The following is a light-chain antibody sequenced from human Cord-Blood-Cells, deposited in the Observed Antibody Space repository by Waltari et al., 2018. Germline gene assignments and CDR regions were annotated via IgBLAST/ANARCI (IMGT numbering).Light chain of an antibody. CDR1: SSAAGCYNY. Sequence: QSALTQPPSVSGSPGQSITISCPGTSSAAGCYNYVSWYQQHPGKAPKLLIYEVSNRPSGVSNRFSGSKSGNTASLTISGLQAEDEADYYCSSYTSSSTYVFGTGTKVTVL. CDR3: SSYTSSSTYV. J-gene: IGLJ1*01. CDR2: EVS. V-gene: IGLV2-14*01.